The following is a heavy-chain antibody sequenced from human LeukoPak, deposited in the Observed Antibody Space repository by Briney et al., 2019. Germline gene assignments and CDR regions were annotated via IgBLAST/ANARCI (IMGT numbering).Heavy chain of an antibody. CDR2: ISAYNGNT. CDR1: RYTFTSYG. CDR3: AITELSGQGGFDI. V-gene: IGHV1-18*01. J-gene: IGHJ3*02. Sequence: ASVKVSCKASRYTFTSYGISWVRPAPGQGLEGMGWISAYNGNTNYAQKLQGRVTMTTDTSTSTAYMELRSLRADDTAVYYCAITELSGQGGFDIWGQETMVTVSS. D-gene: IGHD1-26*01.